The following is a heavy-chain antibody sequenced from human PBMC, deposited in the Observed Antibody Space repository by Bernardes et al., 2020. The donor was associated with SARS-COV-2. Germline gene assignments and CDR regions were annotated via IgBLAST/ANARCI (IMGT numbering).Heavy chain of an antibody. V-gene: IGHV3-64D*06. CDR2: VTNNGGST. J-gene: IGHJ6*02. D-gene: IGHD1-1*01. CDR1: GFTFSDYA. CDR3: VKDQGGTPYGMDV. Sequence: GGSLRLSCSASGFTFSDYAMHWVRQAPGKGLEYVSAVTNNGGSTYYADSVKGRFTISRDNLKNTLYLQMSGLRAEDMAVYYCVKDQGGTPYGMDVWGQGTTVTVSS.